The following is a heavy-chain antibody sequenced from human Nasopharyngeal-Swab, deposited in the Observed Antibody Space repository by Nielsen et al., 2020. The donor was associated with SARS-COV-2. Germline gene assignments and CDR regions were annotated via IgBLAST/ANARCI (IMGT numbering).Heavy chain of an antibody. CDR3: ARDSSGSYDGAFDI. CDR1: GYTFTGYY. J-gene: IGHJ3*02. Sequence: ASVKVSCKASGYTFTGYYMHWVRQAPGQGLEWMGWINPNSGGTNYAQKFQGRVTMTRDTSISTAYMELSRLRSDDTDVYYCARDSSGSYDGAFDIWGQGTMVTVSS. D-gene: IGHD1-26*01. V-gene: IGHV1-2*02. CDR2: INPNSGGT.